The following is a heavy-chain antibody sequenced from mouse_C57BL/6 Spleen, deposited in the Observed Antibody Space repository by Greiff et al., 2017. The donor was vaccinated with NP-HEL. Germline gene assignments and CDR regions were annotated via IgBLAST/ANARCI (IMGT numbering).Heavy chain of an antibody. CDR1: GYTFTSYW. CDR2: IHPNSGST. V-gene: IGHV1-64*01. CDR3: ARKDYYGSSSGFAY. J-gene: IGHJ3*01. D-gene: IGHD1-1*01. Sequence: QVQLQQPGAELVKPGASVKLSCKASGYTFTSYWMHWVKQRPGQGLEWIGMIHPNSGSTNNNEKFKSKATLTVDKSSSTAYMQLSSLTSEDSAVYYCARKDYYGSSSGFAYWGQGTLVTVSA.